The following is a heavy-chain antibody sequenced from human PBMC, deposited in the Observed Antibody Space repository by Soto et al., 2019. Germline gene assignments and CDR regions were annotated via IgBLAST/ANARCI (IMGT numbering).Heavy chain of an antibody. CDR1: GASISSGGYY. J-gene: IGHJ6*02. CDR3: AASCVGCGGFNYYGMDV. V-gene: IGHV4-31*03. D-gene: IGHD2-21*01. CDR2: IYYNGTT. Sequence: PSETLSLTCSVSGASISSGGYYWNWIRQHPGKGLEWIGYIYYNGTTYYTPSLKSRVTISVDTSKNQFSLKLSSVTAADTAVYYCAASCVGCGGFNYYGMDVWGQGTTVTVS.